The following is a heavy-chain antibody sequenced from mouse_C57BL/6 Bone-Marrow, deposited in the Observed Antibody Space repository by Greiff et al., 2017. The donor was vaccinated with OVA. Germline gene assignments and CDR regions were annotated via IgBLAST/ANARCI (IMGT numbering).Heavy chain of an antibody. D-gene: IGHD1-1*01. CDR3: ARGNYYALYYFDY. CDR2: IDPANGNT. V-gene: IGHV14-3*01. Sequence: EVMLVESVAELVRPGASVKLSCTASGFNIKNTYMHWVKQRPEQGLEWIGRIDPANGNTKYAPKFQGKATITADTSSNTAYLQLSSLTSEDTAIYYCARGNYYALYYFDYWGQGTTLTVSS. J-gene: IGHJ2*01. CDR1: GFNIKNTY.